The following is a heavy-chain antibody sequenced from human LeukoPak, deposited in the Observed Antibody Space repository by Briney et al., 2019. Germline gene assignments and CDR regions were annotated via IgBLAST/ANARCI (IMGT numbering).Heavy chain of an antibody. CDR2: DYCGGNT. CDR1: GFSVTTDSYC. V-gene: IGHV4-61*01. CDR3: ARDHFGSLDS. Sequence: PSETLSLTGTVSGFSVTTDSYCWGWIRQPPGKGLEWIGYDYCGGNTNYDPSLKRRVTISVDTSKNQFSLTLTSVTAADTAVYFCARDHFGSLDSWGQGILVTVSS. D-gene: IGHD3-10*01. J-gene: IGHJ4*02.